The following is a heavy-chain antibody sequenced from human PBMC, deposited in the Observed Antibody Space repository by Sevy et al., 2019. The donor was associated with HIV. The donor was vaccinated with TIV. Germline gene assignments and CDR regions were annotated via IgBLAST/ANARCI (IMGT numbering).Heavy chain of an antibody. CDR3: AREVLDVAGSFDS. CDR1: GDSISSNNW. CDR2: IYHSGTT. V-gene: IGHV4-4*02. J-gene: IGHJ4*02. D-gene: IGHD6-19*01. Sequence: SETLSLTCAVFGDSISSNNWWSWVRQPPWKGLEWIGEIYHSGTTNYNPSLMSRVTISVDKSKNQVSLKLTSVTAADTAVYYCAREVLDVAGSFDSWGQGTLVTVSS.